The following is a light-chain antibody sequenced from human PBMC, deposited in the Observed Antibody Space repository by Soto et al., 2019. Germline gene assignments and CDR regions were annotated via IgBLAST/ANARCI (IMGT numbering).Light chain of an antibody. CDR1: SSDVGGYNY. Sequence: QSALTQPPSASGSPGQSVTISCTGTSSDVGGYNYVSWYQQHPGKAPKLMIYEVSKRPSGVPDRFSGSKSGNTASLTVSALQAEDEADYYCSSYAGSNVVVFGGGPKLTVL. CDR3: SSYAGSNVVV. J-gene: IGLJ2*01. V-gene: IGLV2-8*01. CDR2: EVS.